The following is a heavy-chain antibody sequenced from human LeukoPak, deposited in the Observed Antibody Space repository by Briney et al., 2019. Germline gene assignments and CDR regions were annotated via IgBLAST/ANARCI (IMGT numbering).Heavy chain of an antibody. J-gene: IGHJ4*02. CDR1: GYTFTSYD. Sequence: VASVKVSCKASGYTFTSYDISWVRQAPGQGLEWMGWISAYNGNTNYAQKLQGRVTMTTDTSTSTAYMELRSLRSDDTAVYYCARSPVWWELPTALDYWGQGTLVTVSS. CDR3: ARSPVWWELPTALDY. V-gene: IGHV1-18*01. CDR2: ISAYNGNT. D-gene: IGHD1-26*01.